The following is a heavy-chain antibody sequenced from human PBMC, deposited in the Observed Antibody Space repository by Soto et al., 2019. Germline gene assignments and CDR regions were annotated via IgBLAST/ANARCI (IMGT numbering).Heavy chain of an antibody. CDR1: GGSFSGYY. Sequence: QVQLQQWGAGLLKPSETLSLTCAVYGGSFSGYYWSWIRQPPGKGLEWIGEINHSGSTNYNPSLQSRVTISVDTSKNQFSLKLSSVTAADTAVYYCARGFRALLWFGELFGWFDPWGQGTLVTVSS. J-gene: IGHJ5*02. V-gene: IGHV4-34*01. CDR2: INHSGST. D-gene: IGHD3-10*01. CDR3: ARGFRALLWFGELFGWFDP.